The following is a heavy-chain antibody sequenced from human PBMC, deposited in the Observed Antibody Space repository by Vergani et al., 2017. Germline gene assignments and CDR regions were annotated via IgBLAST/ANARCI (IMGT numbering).Heavy chain of an antibody. Sequence: EVQLVESGGGLVQHGGSLRLSCAASGFTFSNYAMSWVRQAPGKGLEWVSVISGGGGSTYYTDSVKGRFTISRDNSKDTLYLQMNSLRGEDTAVYYCAKVVGSSAYDQYEDYWGQGSLVTVSS. CDR1: GFTFSNYA. J-gene: IGHJ4*02. V-gene: IGHV3-23*04. CDR2: ISGGGGST. CDR3: AKVVGSSAYDQYEDY. D-gene: IGHD2-2*01.